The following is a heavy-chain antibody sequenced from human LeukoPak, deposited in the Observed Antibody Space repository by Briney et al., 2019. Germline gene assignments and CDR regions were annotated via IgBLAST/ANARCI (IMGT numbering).Heavy chain of an antibody. CDR1: GASISRTTYY. V-gene: IGHV4-39*01. D-gene: IGHD4-17*01. CDR3: TKNDAGDDGT. CDR2: VFHTGTA. Sequence: SETLSLTCSVSGASISRTTYYWGWIRQPPGKGLEWIGSVFHTGTAYYNPSLRSRVTLSVDTSKNQFSLKMSSVTAADTAVYYCTKNDAGDDGTWGQGTLVAVSS. J-gene: IGHJ5*02.